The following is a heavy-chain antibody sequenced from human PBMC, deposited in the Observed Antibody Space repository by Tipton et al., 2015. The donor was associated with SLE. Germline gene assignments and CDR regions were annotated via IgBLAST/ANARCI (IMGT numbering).Heavy chain of an antibody. V-gene: IGHV4-34*01. CDR2: INHSGST. D-gene: IGHD2-21*01. CDR3: AREPCGGDCRGPFDI. J-gene: IGHJ3*02. CDR1: GGSFSGYY. Sequence: TLSLTCAVYGGSFSGYYWSWIRQPPGKGLEWIGEINHSGSTNYNPSLKSRVTISVDTSKNQFSLKLSSVTAADTAVYYCAREPCGGDCRGPFDIWGQGTMVTVSS.